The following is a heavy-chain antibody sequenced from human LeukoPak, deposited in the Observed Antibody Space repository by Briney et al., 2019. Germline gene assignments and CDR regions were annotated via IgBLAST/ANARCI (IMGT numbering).Heavy chain of an antibody. Sequence: GGSLRLSCAASGFTVSSNYMSWVRQAPGKGLEWVSVIYSGGSTYYADSVKGRFTISRDNSKNTLYLQMNSLRAEDTAVYYCARVPTYGDYDISRDYWGQGTLVTVSS. J-gene: IGHJ4*02. CDR2: IYSGGST. CDR1: GFTVSSNY. V-gene: IGHV3-53*01. D-gene: IGHD4-17*01. CDR3: ARVPTYGDYDISRDY.